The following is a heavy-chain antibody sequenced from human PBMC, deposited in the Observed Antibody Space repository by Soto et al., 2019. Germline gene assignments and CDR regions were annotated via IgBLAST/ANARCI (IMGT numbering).Heavy chain of an antibody. CDR2: IYYSGST. CDR1: GGSISSGGYY. CDR3: AREPSI. Sequence: QVQLQESGPGLVKPSQTLSLTCTVSGGSISSGGYYWSRIRQHTGKDPEWIGYIYYSGSTYYNPSLKSRVTISVDASKNQYSLKLSSVTAADTGVYYCAREPSIWGQGTLVTVSS. V-gene: IGHV4-31*03. J-gene: IGHJ4*02.